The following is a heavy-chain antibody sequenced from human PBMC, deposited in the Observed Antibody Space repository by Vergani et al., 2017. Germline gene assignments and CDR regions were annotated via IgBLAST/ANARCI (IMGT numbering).Heavy chain of an antibody. J-gene: IGHJ4*02. V-gene: IGHV3-33*06. Sequence: QAQLVESGGGVVQPGSSLRLSCAASGFTFTDYGMHWVRQAPGKGLEWVAVIWSNGVNKYYADSVRGRFTISRDNSKNMLFLQMNNLRTEDTAIYYCAKQYFVSGNYLFDYWGQGTLVTVSS. CDR3: AKQYFVSGNYLFDY. CDR2: IWSNGVNK. CDR1: GFTFTDYG. D-gene: IGHD3-10*01.